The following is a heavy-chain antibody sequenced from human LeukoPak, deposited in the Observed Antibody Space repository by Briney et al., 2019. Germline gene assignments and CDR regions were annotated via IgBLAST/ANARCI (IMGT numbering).Heavy chain of an antibody. J-gene: IGHJ6*03. CDR1: GGSISSYY. CDR2: IYYSGST. D-gene: IGHD3-10*01. Sequence: VKPSETPSLTCTVSGGSISSYYWRWIRQPPGKGLEWLGYIYYSGSTNYNPSLKSRVTISVDTSKNQFSLKLSSVTAADTAVYYCARHGDLYYYYYMDVWGKGTTVTVSS. CDR3: ARHGDLYYYYYMDV. V-gene: IGHV4-59*01.